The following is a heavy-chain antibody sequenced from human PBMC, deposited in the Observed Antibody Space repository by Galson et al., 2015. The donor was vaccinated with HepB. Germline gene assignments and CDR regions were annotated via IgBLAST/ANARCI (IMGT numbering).Heavy chain of an antibody. CDR2: ISGSGGSK. V-gene: IGHV3-23*01. D-gene: IGHD3-10*01. CDR3: AIPGGSGSYSYYVDY. Sequence: SLRLSCAAPGFTFSSYAMSWVRQAPGKGLEWVSAISGSGGSKYYADSVKGRFTISRDNSKNTLYLQMNSLRAEDTAVYYCAIPGGSGSYSYYVDYWGQGTLVTVSS. CDR1: GFTFSSYA. J-gene: IGHJ4*02.